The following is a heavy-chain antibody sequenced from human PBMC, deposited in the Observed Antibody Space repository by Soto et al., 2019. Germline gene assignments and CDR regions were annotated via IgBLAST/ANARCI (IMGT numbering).Heavy chain of an antibody. CDR1: GFTFSSYA. J-gene: IGHJ4*02. CDR3: ARAHSSSWWSYFDY. Sequence: QVQLVESGGGVVQPGRSLRLSCAASGFTFSSYAMHWVRQAPGKGLEWVAVISYDGSNKYYADSVKGRFTISRDNSKNTLSLQMNSLRAEDTAVYYCARAHSSSWWSYFDYWGQGTLVTVSS. V-gene: IGHV3-30-3*01. CDR2: ISYDGSNK. D-gene: IGHD6-13*01.